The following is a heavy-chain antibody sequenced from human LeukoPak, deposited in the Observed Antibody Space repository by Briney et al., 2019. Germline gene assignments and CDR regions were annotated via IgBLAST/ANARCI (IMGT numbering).Heavy chain of an antibody. CDR2: INPNSGGT. CDR1: GYTFTGYY. CDR3: AREATRRAAAANY. V-gene: IGHV1-2*02. Sequence: ASVKVSRKASGYTFTGYYMHWVRQAPGQGLEWMGWINPNSGGTNYAQKFQGRVTMTRDTSISTAYMELSRLRSDDTAVYYCAREATRRAAAANYWGQGTLVTVSS. J-gene: IGHJ4*02. D-gene: IGHD6-13*01.